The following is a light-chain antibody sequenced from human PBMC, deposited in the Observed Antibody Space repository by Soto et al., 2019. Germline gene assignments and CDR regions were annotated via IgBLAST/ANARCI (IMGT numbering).Light chain of an antibody. CDR1: SSNIGGNS. CDR3: GSWDSSLSAYV. Sequence: QSVLTQPPSVSAAPGQKVTISCSGSSSNIGGNSVSWYQQLPGTAPKLLIYDDDKRPSGIPDRFSGSKSGTSATLGITGFQTGHEADYYCGSWDSSLSAYVLANGTKVTV. V-gene: IGLV1-51*01. J-gene: IGLJ1*01. CDR2: DDD.